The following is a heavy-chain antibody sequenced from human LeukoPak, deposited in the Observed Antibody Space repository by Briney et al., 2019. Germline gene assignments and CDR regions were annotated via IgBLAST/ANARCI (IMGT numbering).Heavy chain of an antibody. J-gene: IGHJ3*02. CDR2: IIPIFGTA. CDR3: ARTPLDCSSTSCYGYDAFDI. Sequence: ASVKVSCKASGGTFSSYAISWVRQAPGRGLEWMGGIIPIFGTANYAQKFQGRVTITADESTSTAYMELSSLRSEDTAVYYCARTPLDCSSTSCYGYDAFDIWGQGTMVTVSS. D-gene: IGHD2-2*01. CDR1: GGTFSSYA. V-gene: IGHV1-69*01.